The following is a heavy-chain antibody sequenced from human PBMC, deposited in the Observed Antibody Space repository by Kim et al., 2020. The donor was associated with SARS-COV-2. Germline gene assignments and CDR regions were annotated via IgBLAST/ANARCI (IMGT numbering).Heavy chain of an antibody. Sequence: GGSLRLSCAASGFTFSSYAMHWVRQAPGKGLEWVAVISYDGSNKYYADSVKGRFTISRDNSKNTLYLQMNSLRAEDTAVYYCARDPGPSRYSSSWY. J-gene: IGHJ2*01. CDR1: GFTFSSYA. CDR3: ARDPGPSRYSSSWY. V-gene: IGHV3-30-3*01. D-gene: IGHD6-13*01. CDR2: ISYDGSNK.